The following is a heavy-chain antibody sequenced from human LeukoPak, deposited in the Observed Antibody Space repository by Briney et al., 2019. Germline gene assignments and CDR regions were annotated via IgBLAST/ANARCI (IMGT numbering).Heavy chain of an antibody. CDR3: ASHSPLAGYNSGYASGGSDY. CDR1: GGSINNSSYY. D-gene: IGHD5-18*01. Sequence: SETLSLTCTVSGGSINNSSYYWGWIRQPPGKGLEWIGNIFYSGSTYYNPSLKSRVTISVDTSKNQFSLKLTSVTAADTAVYYCASHSPLAGYNSGYASGGSDYWGQGTLVTVSS. J-gene: IGHJ4*02. V-gene: IGHV4-39*07. CDR2: IFYSGST.